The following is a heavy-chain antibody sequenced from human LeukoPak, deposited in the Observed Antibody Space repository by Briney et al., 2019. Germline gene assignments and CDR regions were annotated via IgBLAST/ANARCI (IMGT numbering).Heavy chain of an antibody. CDR2: IFHSGST. D-gene: IGHD5-18*01. Sequence: PSETLSLTGVVSGDSITSGYYWAWIRQPPGKGLEWIGSIFHSGSTYRNPSLRSRVTISLNTSKNQISLILSSMTAADTAVYYCARSSSVDTALVGVHWFDPWGQGTLVTVSS. CDR3: ARSSSVDTALVGVHWFDP. J-gene: IGHJ5*02. V-gene: IGHV4-38-2*01. CDR1: GDSITSGYY.